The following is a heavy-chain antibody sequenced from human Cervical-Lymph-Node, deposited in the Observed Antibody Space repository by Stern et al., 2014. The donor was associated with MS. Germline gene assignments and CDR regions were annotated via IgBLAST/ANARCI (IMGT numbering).Heavy chain of an antibody. J-gene: IGHJ3*02. Sequence: VQLVQSGSELKQPGASVKISCEASGYTFSSHALNWVRQAPGHGLEWMGWINTNTGKPTYAQGFTGRFVFSLDTSANTTYLQINSLKAEDTGVYYCARVPGATPTFDIWGQGTVIIVSS. V-gene: IGHV7-4-1*02. CDR3: ARVPGATPTFDI. CDR2: INTNTGKP. D-gene: IGHD1-26*01. CDR1: GYTFSSHA.